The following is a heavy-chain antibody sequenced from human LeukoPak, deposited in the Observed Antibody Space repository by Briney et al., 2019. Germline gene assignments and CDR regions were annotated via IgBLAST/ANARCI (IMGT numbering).Heavy chain of an antibody. D-gene: IGHD2-2*01. CDR1: GFTFSRYG. CDR3: ARDYSTTWSYGMDV. CDR2: IWYDETNK. Sequence: PGRSLRLFCAASGFTFSRYGMHWVRQAPGKGLEWVAVIWYDETNKYHADSVKGRFTISRDNSKNTLYLQMNSLRAEDTAVYYCARDYSTTWSYGMDVWGQGTTVTVSS. V-gene: IGHV3-33*01. J-gene: IGHJ6*02.